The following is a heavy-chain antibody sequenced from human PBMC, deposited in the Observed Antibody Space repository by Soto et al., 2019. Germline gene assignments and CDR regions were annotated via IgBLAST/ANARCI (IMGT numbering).Heavy chain of an antibody. CDR3: ARTDRDFYGLDV. Sequence: EVPLVESGGGLVQPGGSLRLSCEASGFTFRNYDMHWVRQGTGKGLEWVSGISAAGDPDYADSVEGRFTISRENAQNSFFLQMNSLSVGDTAVYYCARTDRDFYGLDVWGQGTTVIVAS. CDR2: ISAAGDP. CDR1: GFTFRNYD. J-gene: IGHJ6*02. V-gene: IGHV3-13*05.